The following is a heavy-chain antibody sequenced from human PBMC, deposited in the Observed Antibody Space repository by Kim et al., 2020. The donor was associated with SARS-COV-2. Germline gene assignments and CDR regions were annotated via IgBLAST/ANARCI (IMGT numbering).Heavy chain of an antibody. CDR2: IIPIFGTA. Sequence: SVKVSCKASGGTFSSYAISWVRQAPGQGLEWMGGIIPIFGTANYAQKFQGRVTITADESTSTAYMELSSLRSEDTAVYYCARTLMVRGVIGFWYYYGMDVWGQGTTVTVSS. CDR1: GGTFSSYA. CDR3: ARTLMVRGVIGFWYYYGMDV. J-gene: IGHJ6*02. V-gene: IGHV1-69*13. D-gene: IGHD3-10*01.